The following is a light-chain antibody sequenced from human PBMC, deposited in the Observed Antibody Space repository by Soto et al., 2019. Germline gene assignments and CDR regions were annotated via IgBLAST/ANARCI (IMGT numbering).Light chain of an antibody. V-gene: IGLV2-14*03. CDR3: SSYTNNNKMV. CDR2: DVS. J-gene: IGLJ2*01. Sequence: QSALTQPASVSGSPGQSITISCTGTSSDVGGYNYVSWYQHQSGKPPKLMIYDVSNRPSGVSNRFSGSKSGNTASLTISGLQAEDEADYYCSSYTNNNKMVFGGGTKLPS. CDR1: SSDVGGYNY.